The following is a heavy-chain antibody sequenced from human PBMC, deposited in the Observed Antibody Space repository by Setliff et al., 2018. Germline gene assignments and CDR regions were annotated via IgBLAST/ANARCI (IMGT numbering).Heavy chain of an antibody. Sequence: GASVKVSCKASGDSFNNYAISWVRQAPGQGLEWMGGIIPMFGTPAYAQKSQDRVTIITDESTSTAYMELSSLRTEDTAVYYCAREGVDTRSSTDYRYYMDVWGKGTTVTVSS. CDR3: AREGVDTRSSTDYRYYMDV. V-gene: IGHV1-69*05. D-gene: IGHD5-18*01. CDR2: IIPMFGTP. CDR1: GDSFNNYA. J-gene: IGHJ6*03.